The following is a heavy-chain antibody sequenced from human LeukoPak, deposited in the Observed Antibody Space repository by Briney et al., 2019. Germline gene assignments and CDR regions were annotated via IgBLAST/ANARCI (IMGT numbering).Heavy chain of an antibody. J-gene: IGHJ1*01. V-gene: IGHV3-30*18. D-gene: IGHD6-19*01. CDR3: AKDVSSGWPPEYFQH. CDR1: GFTFSSYG. CDR2: ISYDGSNK. Sequence: GGSLRLSCAASGFTFSSYGMHWVRQAPGKGLEGVAVISYDGSNKYYADSVKGRFTISRDNSKNTLYLQMNSLRAEDTAVYYCAKDVSSGWPPEYFQHWGQGTLVTVSS.